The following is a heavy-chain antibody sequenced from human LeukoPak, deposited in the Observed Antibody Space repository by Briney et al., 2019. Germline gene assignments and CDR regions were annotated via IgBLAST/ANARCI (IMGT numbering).Heavy chain of an antibody. CDR3: ARGPRYGGYYDSSGYYYFDY. V-gene: IGHV3-30*03. CDR2: ISYDGSNK. Sequence: PGGSLRLSCAASGITYSSYWMSWVRQAPGKGLEWVAVISYDGSNKYYADSVKGRFTISRDNAKNSLYLQMNSLRAEDTAVYYCARGPRYGGYYDSSGYYYFDYWGQGTLVTVSS. J-gene: IGHJ4*02. CDR1: GITYSSYW. D-gene: IGHD3-22*01.